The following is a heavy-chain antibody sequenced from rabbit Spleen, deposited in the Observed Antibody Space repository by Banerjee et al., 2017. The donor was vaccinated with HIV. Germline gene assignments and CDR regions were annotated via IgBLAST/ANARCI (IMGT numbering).Heavy chain of an antibody. J-gene: IGHJ6*01. Sequence: QEQLVESGGGLVKPEGSLTLTCKASAFSFSDRDVMCWVRQAPGKGLEWIACIDSGSSGFTYYASWAKGRFTISKTSSTTVTLQMTSLTAADTATYFCARDSGSSFSSYGMDLWGPGTLVTVS. D-gene: IGHD8-1*01. CDR3: ARDSGSSFSSYGMDL. V-gene: IGHV1S45*01. CDR2: IDSGSSGFT. CDR1: AFSFSDRDV.